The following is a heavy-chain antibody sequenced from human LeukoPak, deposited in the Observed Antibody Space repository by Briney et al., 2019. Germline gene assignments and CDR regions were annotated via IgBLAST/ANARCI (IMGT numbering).Heavy chain of an antibody. CDR1: GFTFSNYN. CDR3: AREVSSFGGYERLDY. D-gene: IGHD5-12*01. CDR2: ISSSSTYI. V-gene: IGHV3-21*01. J-gene: IGHJ4*02. Sequence: NPGGSLRLSCAASGFTFSNYNMNWVRQAPGKGLEWVSSISSSSTYIFYADSLKGRFTISRDNAKNSLYLQMNSLRAEDTAVYYCAREVSSFGGYERLDYWGQGTLVTVSS.